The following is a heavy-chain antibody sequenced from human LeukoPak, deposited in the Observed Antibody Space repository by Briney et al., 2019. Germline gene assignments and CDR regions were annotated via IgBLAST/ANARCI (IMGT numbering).Heavy chain of an antibody. D-gene: IGHD3-10*01. CDR3: ARQHDRTYYGSGSYYY. V-gene: IGHV1-8*01. CDR2: MNPNSGNT. J-gene: IGHJ4*02. CDR1: GYTFTSYD. Sequence: GASVKVSCKASGYTFTSYDINWVRQATGQGLEWMGWMNPNSGNTGYAQKFQGRVTMTRNTSISTAYMELSSLRSEDTAVYYCARQHDRTYYGSGSYYYWGQGPLDTVSS.